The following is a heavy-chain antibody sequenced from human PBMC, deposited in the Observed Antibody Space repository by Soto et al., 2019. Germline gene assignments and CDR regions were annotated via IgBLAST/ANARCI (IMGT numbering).Heavy chain of an antibody. Sequence: EVQLLESGGGLVQPGGSLRLSCAASGFIFSTYAMNWVRQAPGKGLEWVSGITGSGDTSHYADSVRGRLTISRDNAKNPVYLQMNSLRAEDTAVYYCARDRGAAARRFYFDYWGQGILVTVSS. V-gene: IGHV3-23*01. J-gene: IGHJ4*02. CDR3: ARDRGAAARRFYFDY. CDR2: ITGSGDTS. D-gene: IGHD6-13*01. CDR1: GFIFSTYA.